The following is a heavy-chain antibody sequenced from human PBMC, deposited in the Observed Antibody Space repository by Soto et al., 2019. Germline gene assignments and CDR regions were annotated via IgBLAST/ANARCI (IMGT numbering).Heavy chain of an antibody. J-gene: IGHJ4*02. CDR3: AKHMDDSGYFYVEGADH. CDR1: GFTFGRYA. D-gene: IGHD3-22*01. CDR2: ISYTGANT. V-gene: IGHV3-30*18. Sequence: GGSLRLSCVASGFTFGRYAMHWVRQPPGRGLEWVAVISYTGANTYYVGSVRGRFTISRDNSKNTLYLQMNSLRAEDTAMYYCAKHMDDSGYFYVEGADHWGQGTLVTVST.